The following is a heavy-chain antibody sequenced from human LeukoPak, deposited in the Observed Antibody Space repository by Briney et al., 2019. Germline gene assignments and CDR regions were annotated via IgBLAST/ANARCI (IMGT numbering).Heavy chain of an antibody. CDR3: AASGDWDDGWYFDL. CDR1: GYTFTGYY. CDR2: INPNSGGT. V-gene: IGHV1-2*02. Sequence: ASVKVSCKASGYTFTGYYMHWVRQAPGQELEWMGWINPNSGGTNYAQKFQGRVTMTRDTSISTAYMELSRLRSDDTAVYYCAASGDWDDGWYFDLWGRGTLVTVSS. J-gene: IGHJ2*01. D-gene: IGHD2-21*02.